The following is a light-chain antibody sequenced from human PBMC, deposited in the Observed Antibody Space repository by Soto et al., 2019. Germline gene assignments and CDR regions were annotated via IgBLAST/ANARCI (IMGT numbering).Light chain of an antibody. Sequence: SYELTQSPSVSVAPGQTARITCEEDNIGTKSVHWYQQKPGQAPVLVVYDDNDRPSGIPERFSGSNSGTTANLAISRVEAGDEADYYCQVWDSTSALVVFGGGTKLTVL. CDR2: DDN. V-gene: IGLV3-21*02. J-gene: IGLJ2*01. CDR1: NIGTKS. CDR3: QVWDSTSALVV.